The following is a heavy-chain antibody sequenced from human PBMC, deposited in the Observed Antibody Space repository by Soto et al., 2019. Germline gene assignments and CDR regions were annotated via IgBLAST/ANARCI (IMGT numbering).Heavy chain of an antibody. D-gene: IGHD2-21*02. V-gene: IGHV1-69*13. J-gene: IGHJ5*02. CDR3: ARTIVVVTAGWFDP. CDR1: GGTFSRYA. Sequence: SVKVSCKASGGTFSRYAISWVGQAPGQGLEWMGGIIPIFGTANYAQKFQGRVTITADESTSTAYMELSSLRSEDTAVYYCARTIVVVTAGWFDPWGQGTLVTVSS. CDR2: IIPIFGTA.